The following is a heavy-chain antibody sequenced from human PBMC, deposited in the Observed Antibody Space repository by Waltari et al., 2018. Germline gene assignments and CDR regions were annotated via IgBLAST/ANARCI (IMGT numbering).Heavy chain of an antibody. CDR1: GGSISRYY. D-gene: IGHD2-2*01. J-gene: IGHJ5*02. V-gene: IGHV4-59*01. CDR2: IYYRWST. CDR3: ARDFSRTSYGNWFDP. Sequence: QVQLQESGPGLVKPSETLSLTCTVAGGSISRYYWSWIRQPPGKGLEWIGYIYYRWSTNYNPSLKSRVTISVDTSKNQFSLKLSSVTAADTAVYYCARDFSRTSYGNWFDPWGQGTLVTVSS.